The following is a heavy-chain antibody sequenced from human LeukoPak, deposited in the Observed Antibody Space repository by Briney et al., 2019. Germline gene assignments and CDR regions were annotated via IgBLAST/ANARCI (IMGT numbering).Heavy chain of an antibody. J-gene: IGHJ4*02. CDR2: ISGSGGST. Sequence: PGGSLRLSCAASGFTFSSYAMSWVRQAPGKGLEWVSAISGSGGSTYYADSVKGRFTISRDNSKNTLYLQMNSLRAEDTAVYYCAKARLVLRYFDWLFFDYWGQGTLVTVSS. CDR3: AKARLVLRYFDWLFFDY. D-gene: IGHD3-9*01. V-gene: IGHV3-23*01. CDR1: GFTFSSYA.